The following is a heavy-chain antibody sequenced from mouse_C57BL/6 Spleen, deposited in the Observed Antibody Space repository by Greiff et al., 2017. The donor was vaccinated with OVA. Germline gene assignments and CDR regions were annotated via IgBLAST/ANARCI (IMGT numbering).Heavy chain of an antibody. Sequence: VQLQQSGAELVKPGASVKISCKASGYAFSSYWMNWVKQRPGKGLEWIGQLYPGDGDTNYNGKFKGKATLTADKSSSTAYMQLSSLTSEDSAVYFCARAAQGAWFAYWGQGTLVTVSA. CDR2: LYPGDGDT. D-gene: IGHD3-2*02. CDR3: ARAAQGAWFAY. V-gene: IGHV1-80*01. CDR1: GYAFSSYW. J-gene: IGHJ3*01.